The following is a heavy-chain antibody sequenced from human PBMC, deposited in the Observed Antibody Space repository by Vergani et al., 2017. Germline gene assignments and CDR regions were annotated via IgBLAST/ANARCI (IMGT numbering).Heavy chain of an antibody. D-gene: IGHD1/OR15-1a*01. CDR1: GFIFSDYY. V-gene: IGHV3-11*01. CDR3: GRKQSPASLMDKQIDI. J-gene: IGHJ5*02. Sequence: QVQLVASGGGLVRPGGSLRLSCAASGFIFSDYYMTWIRQTPGKGLEWLAHISDGGETKMYAESLKGRFTVYRDNTKNLLILQMKTLKVDDTATYYCGRKQSPASLMDKQIDIWGQGTLVTVSS. CDR2: ISDGGETK.